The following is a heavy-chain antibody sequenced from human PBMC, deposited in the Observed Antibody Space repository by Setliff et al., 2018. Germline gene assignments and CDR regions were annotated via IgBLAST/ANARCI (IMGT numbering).Heavy chain of an antibody. CDR2: IIPIFGSA. D-gene: IGHD6-19*01. V-gene: IGHV1-69*13. Sequence: SVKVSCKASGGTFNSYAISWVRQAPGQGLEWMGGIIPIFGSANYARKFQGRVTVTADESTSTAYMELSSLRSEDTAVYYCARGSVEYSRGWYYFDYWGQGTLVTVSS. CDR1: GGTFNSYA. J-gene: IGHJ4*02. CDR3: ARGSVEYSRGWYYFDY.